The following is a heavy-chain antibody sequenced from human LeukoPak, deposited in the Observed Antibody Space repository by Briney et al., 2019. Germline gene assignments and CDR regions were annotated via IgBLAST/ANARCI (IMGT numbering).Heavy chain of an antibody. CDR3: ARDLYHYDPHCFDP. CDR2: INPNSGGT. V-gene: IGHV1-2*02. D-gene: IGHD3-22*01. J-gene: IGHJ5*02. Sequence: GASVKVSCKASGYTFTAYYMHWVLQAPGQGLEWMGWINPNSGGTKYAQNFEGRVTMTRYTSIRTAYMELSRLRSDDTAVYYCARDLYHYDPHCFDPWGQGTLVTVSS. CDR1: GYTFTAYY.